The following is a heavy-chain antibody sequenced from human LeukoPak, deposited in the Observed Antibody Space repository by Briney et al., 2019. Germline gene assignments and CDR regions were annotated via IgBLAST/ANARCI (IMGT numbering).Heavy chain of an antibody. Sequence: GSSVKVSCKASGGTFSSYAISWVRQAPGQGLEWMGRIIPILGIANYAQKSQGRVTITADKSTSTAYMELSSLRSEDTAVYYCARLAAAGTDYYYGMDVWGQGTTVTVSS. D-gene: IGHD6-13*01. J-gene: IGHJ6*02. CDR2: IIPILGIA. V-gene: IGHV1-69*04. CDR1: GGTFSSYA. CDR3: ARLAAAGTDYYYGMDV.